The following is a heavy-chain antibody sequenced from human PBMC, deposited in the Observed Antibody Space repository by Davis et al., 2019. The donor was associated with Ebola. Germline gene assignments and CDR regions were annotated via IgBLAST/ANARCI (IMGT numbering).Heavy chain of an antibody. V-gene: IGHV1-3*01. CDR3: ARVVAAPNWFDP. J-gene: IGHJ5*02. CDR2: INAGNGNT. D-gene: IGHD6-13*01. CDR1: GYTFNTYA. Sequence: AASVKVSCKASGYTFNTYALHWVRQAPGQRLEWMGWINAGNGNTKYSQKFQGRVTITRDTSASTAYMELRSLRSDDTAVYYCARVVAAPNWFDPWGQGTLVTVSS.